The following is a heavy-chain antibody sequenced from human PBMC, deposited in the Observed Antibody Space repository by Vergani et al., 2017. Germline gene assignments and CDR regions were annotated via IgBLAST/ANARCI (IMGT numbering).Heavy chain of an antibody. V-gene: IGHV3-7*01. CDR1: GFTFSSYW. CDR3: ARDAVRDYYDSSGPFLVNDY. CDR2: IKQDGSEK. J-gene: IGHJ4*02. Sequence: EVQLVESGGGLVQPGGSLRLSCAASGFTFSSYWMSWVRPAPGKGLEWVANIKQDGSEKYYVDSVKGRFTISRDNAKNSLYLQMNSLRAEDTAVYYCARDAVRDYYDSSGPFLVNDYWGQGTLVTVSS. D-gene: IGHD3-22*01.